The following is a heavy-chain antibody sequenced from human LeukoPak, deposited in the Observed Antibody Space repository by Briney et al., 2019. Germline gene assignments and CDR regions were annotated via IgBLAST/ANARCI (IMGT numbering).Heavy chain of an antibody. CDR1: GFTFSNYA. CDR2: ISDSGTST. D-gene: IGHD3-10*01. V-gene: IGHV3-23*01. J-gene: IGHJ4*02. Sequence: GGSLRLSCADSGFTFSNYAMTWVRQAPGKGLEWVSSISDSGTSTYYADSVKGRFTISRDNSKNTLFLQMNSLGAEDTAIYYCAKVSYFGSGSFIFDCWGQGTLVTVSS. CDR3: AKVSYFGSGSFIFDC.